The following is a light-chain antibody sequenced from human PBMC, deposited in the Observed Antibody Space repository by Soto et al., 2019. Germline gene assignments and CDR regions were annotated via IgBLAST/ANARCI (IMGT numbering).Light chain of an antibody. CDR2: DAS. CDR1: QSVRDN. J-gene: IGKJ5*01. V-gene: IGKV3-11*01. Sequence: ILLTQSPATLAVSPGEGATLSCRASQSVRDNLAWYQQKPGQAPRLLIYDASTRAPGIPARFSGRGSGADFTLTISSLEPEDFAVYYCQQRSDSIPFGQGTRLEIK. CDR3: QQRSDSIP.